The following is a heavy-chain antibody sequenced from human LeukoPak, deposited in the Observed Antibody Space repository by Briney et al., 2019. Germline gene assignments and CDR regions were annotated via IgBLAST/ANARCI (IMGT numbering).Heavy chain of an antibody. J-gene: IGHJ4*02. V-gene: IGHV3-7*03. D-gene: IGHD2-15*01. CDR2: INQDGSEK. CDR1: GFTLSSSW. CDR3: ARDRSCSG. Sequence: GGSLRLSCAASGFTLSSSWMSRVRQAPGKGLEWVANINQDGSEKYYVDSVKGRFTISRDNAKNSLYLQMNSLRAEDTAVYYCARDRSCSGWGQGTLVTVSS.